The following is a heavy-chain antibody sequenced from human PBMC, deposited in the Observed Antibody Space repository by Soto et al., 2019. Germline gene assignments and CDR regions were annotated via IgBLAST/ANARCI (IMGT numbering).Heavy chain of an antibody. V-gene: IGHV1-2*02. CDR3: ARDRGYSSSSFDYYYYGMDV. D-gene: IGHD6-6*01. CDR1: GYTFTGYY. J-gene: IGHJ6*02. Sequence: GASVKVSCKASGYTFTGYYMHWVRQAPGQGLEWMGWINPNSGGTNYAQKFQGRVTMTRDTSISTAYMELSRLRSDDTAVYYCARDRGYSSSSFDYYYYGMDVWGQGTTVTVSS. CDR2: INPNSGGT.